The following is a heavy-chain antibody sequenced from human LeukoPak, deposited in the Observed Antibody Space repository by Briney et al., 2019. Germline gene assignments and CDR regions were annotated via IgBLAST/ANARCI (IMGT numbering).Heavy chain of an antibody. J-gene: IGHJ6*02. CDR2: IYSGGST. CDR1: GFTVSSNY. D-gene: IGHD3-22*01. V-gene: IGHV3-53*01. CDR3: ASPTPRRDYYDSSGYYYQYYYYGMDV. Sequence: GGSLRLSCAASGFTVSSNYMSWVRQAPGKGLEWVSVIYSGGSTYYADSVKGRFTISRDNSKNTLYLQMNSLRAEDTAMYYCASPTPRRDYYDSSGYYYQYYYYGMDVWGQGTTVTVSS.